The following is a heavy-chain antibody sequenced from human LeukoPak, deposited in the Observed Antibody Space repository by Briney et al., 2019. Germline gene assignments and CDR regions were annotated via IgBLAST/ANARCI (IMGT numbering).Heavy chain of an antibody. CDR1: GGSFSGYY. V-gene: IGHV4-34*01. Sequence: PSETLSLTCAVYGGSFSGYYWSWIRQPPGKGLEWIGEINHSGSTNYNPSLKSRVTMSVDTSKNQFSLKLSSVTAADTAVYYCARGGFDYWGQGTLVTVSS. CDR2: INHSGST. J-gene: IGHJ4*02. CDR3: ARGGFDY.